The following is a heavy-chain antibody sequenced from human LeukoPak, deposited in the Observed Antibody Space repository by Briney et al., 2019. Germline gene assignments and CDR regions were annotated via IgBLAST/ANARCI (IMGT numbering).Heavy chain of an antibody. J-gene: IGHJ4*02. CDR1: GFTFSSYA. CDR2: ISGSGGTT. D-gene: IGHD3-10*01. CDR3: AKRGGSRNYYFDY. V-gene: IGHV3-23*01. Sequence: PGGSLRLSCAASGFTFSSYAMIWVRQAPGKGLEWVSTISGSGGTTYYADSVTGRFTISRDNSKNTLYLQMNSLRAEDTAVYYCAKRGGSRNYYFDYWGQGTLVTVSS.